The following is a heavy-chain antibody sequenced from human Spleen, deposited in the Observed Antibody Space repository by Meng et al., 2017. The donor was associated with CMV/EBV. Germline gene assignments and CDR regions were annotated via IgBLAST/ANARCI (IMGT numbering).Heavy chain of an antibody. Sequence: GESLKISCAASGYTFTSYWMSWVRQAPGKGLEWVANINQDGSDKYYVDSVKGRFTISRDNAKDSVYLQMNSLRAEDTAVYYCARHPIVIVPAAMSSYYYGMDVWGQGTTVTVSS. J-gene: IGHJ6*02. CDR3: ARHPIVIVPAAMSSYYYGMDV. CDR2: INQDGSDK. CDR1: GYTFTSYW. D-gene: IGHD2-2*01. V-gene: IGHV3-7*01.